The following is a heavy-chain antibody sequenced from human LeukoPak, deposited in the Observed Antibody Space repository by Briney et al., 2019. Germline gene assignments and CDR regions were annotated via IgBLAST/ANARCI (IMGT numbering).Heavy chain of an antibody. D-gene: IGHD6-19*01. Sequence: PAGSLRLSCAASGFTFSSYSMNWVRQAPGKGLEWVSYISSSSTIYYADSVKGRFTISRDNAKNSLYLQMNSLRAEDTAVYYCAREALIAVAGTYDYWGQGTLVTVSS. CDR3: AREALIAVAGTYDY. CDR2: ISSSSTI. V-gene: IGHV3-48*01. J-gene: IGHJ4*02. CDR1: GFTFSSYS.